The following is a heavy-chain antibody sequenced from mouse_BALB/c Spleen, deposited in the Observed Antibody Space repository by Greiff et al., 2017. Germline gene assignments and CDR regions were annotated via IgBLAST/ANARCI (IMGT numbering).Heavy chain of an antibody. Sequence: EVKLQESGTVLARPGASVKMSCKASGYSFTSYWMHWVKQRPGQGLEWIGAIYPGNSDTSYNQKFKGKAKLTAVTSASTAYMELSSLTNEDSAVSYCSRSGDFYAMDVWGQGTSVTVSS. V-gene: IGHV1-5*01. CDR1: GYSFTSYW. CDR3: SRSGDFYAMDV. J-gene: IGHJ4*01. D-gene: IGHD1-1*02. CDR2: IYPGNSDT.